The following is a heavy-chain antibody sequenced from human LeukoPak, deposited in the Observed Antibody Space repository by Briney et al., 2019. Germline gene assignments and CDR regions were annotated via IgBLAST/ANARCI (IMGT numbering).Heavy chain of an antibody. CDR3: AKDMEWFGEFEFDY. V-gene: IGHV3-33*06. Sequence: GGSLRLSCAASGFTFSSYGMHWVRHAPGKGLEWEAVIWYDGSNKYYADSVKGRFTISRDNSKNTLYLQMNSLRAEDTAVYYCAKDMEWFGEFEFDYWGQGTLVTVSS. D-gene: IGHD3-10*01. CDR2: IWYDGSNK. CDR1: GFTFSSYG. J-gene: IGHJ4*02.